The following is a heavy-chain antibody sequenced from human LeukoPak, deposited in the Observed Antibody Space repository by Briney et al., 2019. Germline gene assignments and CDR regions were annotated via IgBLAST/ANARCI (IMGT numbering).Heavy chain of an antibody. J-gene: IGHJ4*02. V-gene: IGHV4-39*01. D-gene: IGHD1-26*01. CDR3: ASHVESGSYLGFIDY. CDR1: GGSISSSGYY. Sequence: SETLSLTCTVSGGSISSSGYYWGWIRQPPGKGLEWIGSIYFSGSSYYNPSLKSRVTISVDTSKNQFSLKLSSVTAADTAVYYCASHVESGSYLGFIDYWGQGTLVTVSS. CDR2: IYFSGSS.